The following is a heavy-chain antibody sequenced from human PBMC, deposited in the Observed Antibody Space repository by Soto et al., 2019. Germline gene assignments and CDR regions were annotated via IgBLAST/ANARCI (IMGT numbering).Heavy chain of an antibody. CDR3: ARASFNDYYYGRKV. CDR1: GGSFSGYY. J-gene: IGHJ6*04. CDR2: VSHSGST. Sequence: SETLALTCSVYGGSFSGYYWSWIRQPPGKGLEWIGEVSHSGSTNYYPSLNRRCTIAVDTANDHVCLKLVSVTAADTAVYYCARASFNDYYYGRKVGCKGTTVNVSS. V-gene: IGHV4-34*01.